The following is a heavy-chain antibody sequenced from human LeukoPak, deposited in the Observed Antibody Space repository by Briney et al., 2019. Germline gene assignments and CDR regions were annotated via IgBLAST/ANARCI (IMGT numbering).Heavy chain of an antibody. J-gene: IGHJ5*02. Sequence: SETLSLTCTVSGGSISSSSYYWGWIRQPPGKGLGWIGSIYYSGSTYYNPSLKSRVTISVDTSKNQFSLKLSSVTAADTAVYYCARGTYNWFDPWGQGTLVTVSS. CDR3: ARGTYNWFDP. CDR1: GGSISSSSYY. V-gene: IGHV4-39*07. CDR2: IYYSGST.